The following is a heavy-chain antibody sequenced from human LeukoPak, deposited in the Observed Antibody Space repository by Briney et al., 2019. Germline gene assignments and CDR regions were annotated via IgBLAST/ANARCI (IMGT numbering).Heavy chain of an antibody. CDR3: AKDSPDYYDSSGYASDY. D-gene: IGHD3-22*01. CDR2: INPSGGST. V-gene: IGHV1-46*01. J-gene: IGHJ4*02. CDR1: GYTFTSYY. Sequence: ASVKVSCKASGYTFTSYYMHWVRQAPGQGLEWMGIINPSGGSTSYAQKFQGRVTMTRDTSTSTVYMELSSLRSEDTAVYYCAKDSPDYYDSSGYASDYWGQGTLVTVSS.